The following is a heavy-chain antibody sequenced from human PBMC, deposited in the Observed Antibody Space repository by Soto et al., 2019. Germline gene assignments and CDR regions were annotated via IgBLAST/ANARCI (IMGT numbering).Heavy chain of an antibody. V-gene: IGHV3-23*01. CDR3: AKAPGMSPNSVRFDP. D-gene: IGHD1-1*01. CDR1: GFTFSSYA. CDR2: ISGSGGST. J-gene: IGHJ5*02. Sequence: GGSLRLSCAASGFTFSSYAMSWVRQAPGKGLEWVSAISGSGGSTYYADSVKGRFTISRDNSKNTLYLQMNSLIAEDTAVYYCAKAPGMSPNSVRFDPWGQGTLVTVSS.